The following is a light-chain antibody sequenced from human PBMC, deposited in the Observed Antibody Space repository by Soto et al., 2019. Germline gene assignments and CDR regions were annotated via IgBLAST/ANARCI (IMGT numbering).Light chain of an antibody. CDR3: QHYGSSPPYT. V-gene: IGKV3-20*01. J-gene: IGKJ2*01. CDR2: GTS. CDR1: QSVSSPY. Sequence: EVVLTQSPGTLSLSPGERATLSCRASQSVSSPYLAWYQQKPGQAPRLLMYGTSSRATVIPDRFSGSGSGTDFTLTISRLEPEDFAVYYCQHYGSSPPYTFGQGTKVEI.